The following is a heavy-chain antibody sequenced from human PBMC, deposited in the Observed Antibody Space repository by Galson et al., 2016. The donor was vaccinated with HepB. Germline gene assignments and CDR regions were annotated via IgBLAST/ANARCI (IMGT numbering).Heavy chain of an antibody. Sequence: GGSISSSSYYWGWIRQPPGKGLEWIGSIYYSGSTYYNPSLKSRVTISVDTSKNQFSLNLSSVTAADTAVYYCARHSSYYGNFDYWGQGTLVTVSS. CDR2: IYYSGST. D-gene: IGHD2-15*01. CDR1: GGSISSSSYY. J-gene: IGHJ4*02. V-gene: IGHV4-39*01. CDR3: ARHSSYYGNFDY.